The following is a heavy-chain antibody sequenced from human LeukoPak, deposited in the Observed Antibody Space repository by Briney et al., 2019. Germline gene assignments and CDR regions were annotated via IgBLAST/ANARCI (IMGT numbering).Heavy chain of an antibody. CDR3: ARSSIAARDAFDI. Sequence: ASVKVSCKASGYTCTGYYMHSVRQAPGQGLEWMGWINPNSGGTNYAQKFQGRVTMTRDTSISTAYMELSRLRSDDTAVYYCARSSIAARDAFDIWGQGTMVTVSS. V-gene: IGHV1-2*02. CDR1: GYTCTGYY. CDR2: INPNSGGT. J-gene: IGHJ3*02. D-gene: IGHD6-6*01.